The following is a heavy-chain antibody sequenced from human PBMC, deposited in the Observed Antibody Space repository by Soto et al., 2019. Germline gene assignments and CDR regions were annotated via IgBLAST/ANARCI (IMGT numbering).Heavy chain of an antibody. Sequence: SETLSLTCAVYGGSSSGYYWSWIRQPPGKGLEWIGEINHSGSTNYNPSLKSRVTISVDTSKNQFSLKLSSVTAADTAVYYCARYRSSQLGPIPLHTIYRSDGMDVWGQGTTVTVSS. D-gene: IGHD6-6*01. CDR1: GGSSSGYY. V-gene: IGHV4-34*01. CDR3: ARYRSSQLGPIPLHTIYRSDGMDV. CDR2: INHSGST. J-gene: IGHJ6*02.